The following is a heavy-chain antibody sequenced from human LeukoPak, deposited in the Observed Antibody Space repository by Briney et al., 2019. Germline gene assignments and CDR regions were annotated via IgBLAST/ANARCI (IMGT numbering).Heavy chain of an antibody. CDR1: GYTFTSYY. CDR3: ARQPSPYYYDSSGYKNWFDP. Sequence: ASVKVSCKASGYTFTSYYMHWVRQAPGQGLEWMGIINPSGGSTSYAQKFQGRVTMTRDTSTSTVYMELSSLRSEDTAVYYCARQPSPYYYDSSGYKNWFDPWGQGTLVTVYS. D-gene: IGHD3-22*01. V-gene: IGHV1-46*01. CDR2: INPSGGST. J-gene: IGHJ5*02.